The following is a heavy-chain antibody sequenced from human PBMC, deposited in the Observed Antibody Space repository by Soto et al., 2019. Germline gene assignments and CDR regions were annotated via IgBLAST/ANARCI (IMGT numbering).Heavy chain of an antibody. CDR1: GFTFSNAW. Sequence: GGSLRLSCAASGFTFSNAWMNWVRQAPGKGLEWVGRIKSKTDGGTTDYAAPVKGRFTISRDDSKNTLYLQMNSLKTEDTAVYYCTTTVVVVADPHDLFDIWGQGTMVTVSS. V-gene: IGHV3-15*07. CDR3: TTTVVVVADPHDLFDI. CDR2: IKSKTDGGTT. J-gene: IGHJ3*02. D-gene: IGHD2-15*01.